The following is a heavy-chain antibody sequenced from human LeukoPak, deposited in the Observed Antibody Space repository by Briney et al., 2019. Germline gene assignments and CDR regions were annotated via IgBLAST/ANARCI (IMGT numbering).Heavy chain of an antibody. CDR2: INHSGST. V-gene: IGHV4-34*01. Sequence: SSETLSLTCAVYGGSFSGYYWSWIRQPPGKGLEWIGEINHSGSTNHNPSLKSRVTISVDTSKNQFSLKLSSVTAADTAVYYCARGRLKVVRGVITPFDPWGQGTLVTVSS. D-gene: IGHD3-10*01. CDR1: GGSFSGYY. CDR3: ARGRLKVVRGVITPFDP. J-gene: IGHJ5*02.